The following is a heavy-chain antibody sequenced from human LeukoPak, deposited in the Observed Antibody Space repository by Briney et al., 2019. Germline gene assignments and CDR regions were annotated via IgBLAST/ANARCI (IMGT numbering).Heavy chain of an antibody. J-gene: IGHJ4*02. CDR3: ARDRTLYYDNSGLDY. D-gene: IGHD3-22*01. V-gene: IGHV3-53*01. CDR2: IYSGGST. CDR1: GFTVSSNY. Sequence: GGSLRLSCAASGFTVSSNYMSWVRQAPGKGLEWVSVIYSGGSTYYADSVKGRFTISRDDAKNSLYLQMNGLRAEDAAVYYCARDRTLYYDNSGLDYWGQGTLVTVSS.